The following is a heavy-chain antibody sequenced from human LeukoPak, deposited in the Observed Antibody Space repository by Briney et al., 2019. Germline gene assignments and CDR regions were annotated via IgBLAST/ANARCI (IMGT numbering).Heavy chain of an antibody. CDR3: ARDQDSSGRNWFDP. Sequence: ASVKVSCKASGYTFTGYYMHWVRQAPGQGLEWMGWINPNSGGTNYAQKFQGRVTMTRDTSISTAYMELSRLRSDDTAVYYCARDQDSSGRNWFDPWGQGPLVTVSS. CDR1: GYTFTGYY. D-gene: IGHD3-22*01. J-gene: IGHJ5*02. V-gene: IGHV1-2*02. CDR2: INPNSGGT.